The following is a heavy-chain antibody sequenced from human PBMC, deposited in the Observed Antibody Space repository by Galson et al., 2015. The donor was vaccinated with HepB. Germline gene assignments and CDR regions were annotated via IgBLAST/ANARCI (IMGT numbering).Heavy chain of an antibody. CDR2: ISAYNGKT. CDR1: GYTFTSYG. J-gene: IGHJ4*02. Sequence: SVKVSCKASGYTFTSYGISWVRQAPGQGLEWMGWISAYNGKTNYAQKLQGRVTMTTDTSTSTAYMELRSLRSDDTAVYYCARDGDYYDILTGYDYWGQGTLVTVSS. D-gene: IGHD3-9*01. CDR3: ARDGDYYDILTGYDY. V-gene: IGHV1-18*01.